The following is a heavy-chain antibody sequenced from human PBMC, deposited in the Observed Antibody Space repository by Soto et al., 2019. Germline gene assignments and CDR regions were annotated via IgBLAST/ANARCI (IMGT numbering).Heavy chain of an antibody. V-gene: IGHV4-59*01. Sequence: SETLSLTCTVSGGSISSYYWSWVRQPPGKGLEWIGYIYYIGSTKYNPSLKSRVTISVDTSKSQFSLKLSSVTAADTAVYYCAGTLEWEQGRPLADDWGKGTLVTVSS. CDR2: IYYIGST. D-gene: IGHD1-26*01. J-gene: IGHJ4*02. CDR3: AGTLEWEQGRPLADD. CDR1: GGSISSYY.